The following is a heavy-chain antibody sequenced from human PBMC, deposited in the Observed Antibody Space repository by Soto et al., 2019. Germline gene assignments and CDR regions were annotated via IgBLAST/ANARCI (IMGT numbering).Heavy chain of an antibody. V-gene: IGHV4-34*01. J-gene: IGHJ5*02. Sequence: QVQLQQWGAGLLKPSETLSLTCAVYGGSFSGYYWSWIRQPPGKGLEWIGEINHSGSTNNNPSHKGRVTISVDTSKNQFSLKLSSVPAADMAVYYCARDPGIAARARSWFDPGGQGTLVTVSS. D-gene: IGHD6-6*01. CDR3: ARDPGIAARARSWFDP. CDR1: GGSFSGYY. CDR2: INHSGST.